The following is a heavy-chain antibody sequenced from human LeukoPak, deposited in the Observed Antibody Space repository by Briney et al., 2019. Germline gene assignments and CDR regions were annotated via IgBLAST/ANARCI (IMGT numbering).Heavy chain of an antibody. CDR2: INHSGST. J-gene: IGHJ2*01. CDR1: GGSISSSSYY. V-gene: IGHV4-39*07. Sequence: SETLSLTCTVSGGSISSSSYYWGWVRQPPGKGLEWIGEINHSGSTNYNPSLKSRVTISVDTSKNQFSLKLSSVTAADTAVYYCASPRSFDLWGRGTLVTASS. CDR3: ASPRSFDL.